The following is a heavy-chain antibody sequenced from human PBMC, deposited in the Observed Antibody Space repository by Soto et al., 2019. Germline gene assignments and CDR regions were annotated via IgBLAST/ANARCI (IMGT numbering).Heavy chain of an antibody. CDR3: AREDDILTGYLDY. J-gene: IGHJ4*02. D-gene: IGHD3-9*01. CDR1: GFTFSSYA. CDR2: ISCSGGST. V-gene: IGHV3-23*01. Sequence: GGSLRLSCAASGFTFSSYAMSWVRQAPGKGLEWVSAISCSGGSTYYADSVKGRFTISRDNSKNTLYLQMNSLRADDTAVYHCAREDDILTGYLDYWGQGTLVTVSS.